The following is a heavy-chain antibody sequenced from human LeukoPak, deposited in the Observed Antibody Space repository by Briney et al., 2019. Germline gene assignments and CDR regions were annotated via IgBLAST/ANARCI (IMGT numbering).Heavy chain of an antibody. CDR1: GFSFSNHW. CDR2: INQKGSEK. J-gene: IGHJ5*02. CDR3: ARATNYYDSSGYYP. D-gene: IGHD3-22*01. Sequence: GWSLRLSCAASGFSFSNHWMTWVRQAPGKGLEWVANINQKGSEKYYVDSVRGRFTISRDNAKNPLYLQMNSLRAEDTAVYYCARATNYYDSSGYYPWGQGTLVTVSS. V-gene: IGHV3-7*01.